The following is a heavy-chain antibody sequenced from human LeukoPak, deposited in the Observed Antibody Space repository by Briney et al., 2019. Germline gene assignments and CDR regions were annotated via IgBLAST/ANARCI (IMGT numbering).Heavy chain of an antibody. Sequence: ASVKVSCKASGYTFTGYYMHWVRQAPGQGLEWMGWINPNSGGTNYAQKFQGRVTMTRDTSINTAYMELSRLRSDDAAVYYCARDSGYDSSYFDYWGQGTLVTVSS. J-gene: IGHJ4*02. CDR1: GYTFTGYY. V-gene: IGHV1-2*02. D-gene: IGHD5-12*01. CDR3: ARDSGYDSSYFDY. CDR2: INPNSGGT.